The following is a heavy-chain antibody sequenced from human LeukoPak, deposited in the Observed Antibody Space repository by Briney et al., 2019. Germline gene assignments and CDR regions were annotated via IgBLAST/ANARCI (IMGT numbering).Heavy chain of an antibody. CDR1: GYTFTSYG. Sequence: ASVKVSCKASGYTFTSYGISWVRQAPGQGLEWMGWISAYNGNTNYAQKLQGRVTMTTDTSTSTAYMELRSLRSDDTAVYYCARVSNYYDFWSGYYGVKDWFDPWGQGTLVTVSS. V-gene: IGHV1-18*01. CDR2: ISAYNGNT. D-gene: IGHD3-3*01. CDR3: ARVSNYYDFWSGYYGVKDWFDP. J-gene: IGHJ5*02.